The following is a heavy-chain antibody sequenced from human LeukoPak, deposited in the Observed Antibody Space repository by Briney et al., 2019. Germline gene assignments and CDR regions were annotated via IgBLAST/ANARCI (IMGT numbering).Heavy chain of an antibody. CDR3: AREFQYYYDSSGYLDY. Sequence: SQTLSLTCTVSGGSISSGSYYWSWIRQPAGKGLEWIGRIYTSGSTNYNPSLKRRVTISVDTTRNQFSLKLSSVTAADTAVYYCAREFQYYYDSSGYLDYWGQGTLVTVSS. CDR2: IYTSGST. D-gene: IGHD3-22*01. CDR1: GGSISSGSYY. J-gene: IGHJ4*02. V-gene: IGHV4-61*02.